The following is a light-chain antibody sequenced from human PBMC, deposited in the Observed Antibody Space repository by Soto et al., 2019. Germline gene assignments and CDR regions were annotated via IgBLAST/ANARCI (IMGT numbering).Light chain of an antibody. CDR3: QQYSTYTPRT. CDR1: QSISSW. Sequence: DIQMTQSPSTLSASVGDRVTITCRASQSISSWLAWYQQKPGKAPKVLIFDASSLESGVPSRFSGSGSATEFTLTISSLQPDDFATYYCQQYSTYTPRTFGQGTKVDIK. CDR2: DAS. V-gene: IGKV1-5*01. J-gene: IGKJ1*01.